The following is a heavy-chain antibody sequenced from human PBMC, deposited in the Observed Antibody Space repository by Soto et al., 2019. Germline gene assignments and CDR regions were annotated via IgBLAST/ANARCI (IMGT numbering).Heavy chain of an antibody. D-gene: IGHD3-22*01. CDR3: ARQDYYESSGARADLDY. V-gene: IGHV1-18*01. J-gene: IGHJ4*02. Sequence: QVQLVQSGAEVKKPGASVKVSCKASGYTFTSYGISWVRQAPGQGLEWMGWISAYNGNTNYAQKLQGRVTMTTDTSTSTAYMELRSLRSDDTAVYYCARQDYYESSGARADLDYWGQGPLVTVSS. CDR2: ISAYNGNT. CDR1: GYTFTSYG.